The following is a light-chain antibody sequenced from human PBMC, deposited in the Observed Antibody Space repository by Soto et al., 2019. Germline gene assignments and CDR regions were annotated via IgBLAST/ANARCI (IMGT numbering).Light chain of an antibody. Sequence: EIVLTQSPGTLPLSPGERATLSCRASQSVSSSYLAWYQQKPGQAPRLLIYGTSSRATAIPDRFSGGGSRTDFTLTISRLEPEDFAVYYCQQYGSSSWTFGQGTKVDIK. CDR2: GTS. CDR1: QSVSSSY. V-gene: IGKV3-20*01. CDR3: QQYGSSSWT. J-gene: IGKJ1*01.